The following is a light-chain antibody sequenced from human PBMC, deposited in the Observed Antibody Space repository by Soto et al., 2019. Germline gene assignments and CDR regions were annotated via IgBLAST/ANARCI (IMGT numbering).Light chain of an antibody. Sequence: QSVLTQPPSLSAAPGQKVTISCSGSSSNIGYNFVFWYQQLPGEAPKVLIYDNSKRPLGIPDRFSGSKSGTSATLGITGLQTGDEADYYCATWGNSLNAHVFGSGTKVTVL. CDR2: DNS. J-gene: IGLJ1*01. V-gene: IGLV1-51*01. CDR1: SSNIGYNF. CDR3: ATWGNSLNAHV.